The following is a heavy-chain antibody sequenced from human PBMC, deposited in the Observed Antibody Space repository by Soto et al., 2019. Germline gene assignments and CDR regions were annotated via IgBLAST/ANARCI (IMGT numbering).Heavy chain of an antibody. D-gene: IGHD5-18*01. Sequence: SETLSLTCTFSGGSLISYYWGWIRPPAGKGLEWIGRIYTSGSTNYNPSLKSRVTMSVDTSKNQFSLKLSSVTAADTAVYYCARVSDTAMVEDYWGQGNLVTGSS. J-gene: IGHJ4*02. CDR2: IYTSGST. V-gene: IGHV4-4*07. CDR1: GGSLISYY. CDR3: ARVSDTAMVEDY.